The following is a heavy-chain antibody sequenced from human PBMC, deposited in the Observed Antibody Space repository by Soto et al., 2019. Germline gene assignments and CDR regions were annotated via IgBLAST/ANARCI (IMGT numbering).Heavy chain of an antibody. D-gene: IGHD1-20*01. CDR1: GGSISSSSYY. CDR2: IYYSGST. V-gene: IGHV4-39*01. CDR3: AGVYTNSPLYYGMDV. Sequence: QLQLQESGPGLVKPSETLSLTCTVSGGSISSSSYYWGWIRQPPGKGLEWIGSIYYSGSTYYNPSLKSRVTISVDTSKNQFSLKLSSVTAADTAVYYCAGVYTNSPLYYGMDVWGQGTTVTVSS. J-gene: IGHJ6*02.